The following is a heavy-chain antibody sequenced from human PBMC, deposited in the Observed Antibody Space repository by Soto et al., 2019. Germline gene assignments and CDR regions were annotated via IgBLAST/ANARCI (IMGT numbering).Heavy chain of an antibody. CDR3: GKDRYCGC. CDR1: GFTFSSYA. V-gene: IGHV3-64D*06. CDR2: ISSNGGST. Sequence: GGSLRLSCLVFGFTFSSYAMHWVRQARGKGLQYVSSISSNGGSTYYSNSVKCRCTSSRYNPKNTLYLQMSSLRVEDTAVYYCGKDRYCGCWGQGTRVTASS. J-gene: IGHJ4*01.